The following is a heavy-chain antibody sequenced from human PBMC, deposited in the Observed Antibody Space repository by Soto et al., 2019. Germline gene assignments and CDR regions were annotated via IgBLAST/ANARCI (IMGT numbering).Heavy chain of an antibody. CDR1: GFTFNSYD. D-gene: IGHD3-10*01. CDR2: ISLDGSNE. CDR3: AKQTGGSGTYIFN. Sequence: GGSLRLSCAASGFTFNSYDMHWVRQAPGKGLEWVAFISLDGSNEYYADSVKGQFTISRGNSKNTLYLQMNSLRAEDTAIYYCAKQTGGSGTYIFNWGQGTPVTVSS. J-gene: IGHJ4*02. V-gene: IGHV3-30*02.